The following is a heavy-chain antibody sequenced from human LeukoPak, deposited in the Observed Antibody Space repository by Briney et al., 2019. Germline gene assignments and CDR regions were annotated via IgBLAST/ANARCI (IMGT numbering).Heavy chain of an antibody. V-gene: IGHV3-7*01. D-gene: IGHD6-19*01. J-gene: IGHJ4*02. Sequence: GGSLRLSCAASGFTFSSYGMHWVRQAPGKGLEWVANIKEGGSEKYYVDSVKGRFTISRDNAKNSAFLQMNSLRAGDTAVYYCTRDGESSGWYSACWGQGTLVTVSS. CDR1: GFTFSSYG. CDR3: TRDGESSGWYSAC. CDR2: IKEGGSEK.